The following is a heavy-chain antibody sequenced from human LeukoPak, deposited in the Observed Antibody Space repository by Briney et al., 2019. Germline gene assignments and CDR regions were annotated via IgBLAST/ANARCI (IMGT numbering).Heavy chain of an antibody. J-gene: IGHJ6*03. CDR3: ARAYYYGSGSTYYYYYYYMDV. CDR1: GGSFSGYY. D-gene: IGHD3-10*01. Sequence: PSETLSLTCAVYGGSFSGYYWSWIRQPPGKGLEWIGEINHSGSTNYNPSLKSRVTISVDTSKNQFSLKLSSVTAADTAVYYCARAYYYGSGSTYYYYYYYMDVWGKGTTVTVSS. V-gene: IGHV4-34*01. CDR2: INHSGST.